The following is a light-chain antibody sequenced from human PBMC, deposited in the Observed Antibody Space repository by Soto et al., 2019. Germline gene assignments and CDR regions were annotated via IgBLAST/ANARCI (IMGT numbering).Light chain of an antibody. CDR2: DVI. CDR3: CSYAGSSLWV. V-gene: IGLV2-11*01. Sequence: QSALTQPRSVSGSPGQSVTISCTGTSSDVGVYNYVSWYQQHPGKAPQLVIYDVIKRPSGVPDRFSGSKSGNTASLTISGLQAEDEADYYCCSYAGSSLWVFGGGTKPTVL. J-gene: IGLJ3*02. CDR1: SSDVGVYNY.